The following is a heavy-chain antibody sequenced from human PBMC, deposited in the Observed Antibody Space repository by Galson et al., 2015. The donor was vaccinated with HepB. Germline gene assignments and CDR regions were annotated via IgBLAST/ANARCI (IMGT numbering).Heavy chain of an antibody. J-gene: IGHJ4*02. V-gene: IGHV3-23*01. CDR2: ISDGGSST. CDR3: AKEAYDSSGYPHYFDH. CDR1: GFTFSSYA. D-gene: IGHD3-22*01. Sequence: SLRLSCAASGFTFSSYAMSWVRQAPGKGLEWVSGISDGGSSTYYADSVQGRFTISRDNSKNTLYVQMNSLRVEDTAVYYCAKEAYDSSGYPHYFDHWGQGTLVTVSS.